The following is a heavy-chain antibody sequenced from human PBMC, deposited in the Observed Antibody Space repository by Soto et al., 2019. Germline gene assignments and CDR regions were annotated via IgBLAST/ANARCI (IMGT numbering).Heavy chain of an antibody. CDR1: GGTFSSYA. J-gene: IGHJ6*02. D-gene: IGHD2-2*01. CDR3: ARHVPAAGYYYGMDV. Sequence: QVQLVQSGAEVKKPGSSVKVSCKASGGTFSSYAISWVRQAPGQGLEWMGGIIPIFGTANYAQKFQGRVTITADESXXTADIELTSLRSEDTAVYYCARHVPAAGYYYGMDVWGQGTTVTVSS. V-gene: IGHV1-69*12. CDR2: IIPIFGTA.